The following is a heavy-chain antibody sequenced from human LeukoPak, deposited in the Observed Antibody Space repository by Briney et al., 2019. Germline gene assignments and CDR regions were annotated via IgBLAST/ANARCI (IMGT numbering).Heavy chain of an antibody. CDR2: IIPIFGTA. D-gene: IGHD5-18*01. J-gene: IGHJ4*02. CDR1: GGTFSSYA. Sequence: SVKVSCKASGGTFSSYAISWVRQAPGQGLEWMGGIIPIFGTANYAQKFQGRVTITADKSTSTAYMELSSLRSEDTAVYYCASAYTAMVPYYFDYWGQGTLVTVSS. CDR3: ASAYTAMVPYYFDY. V-gene: IGHV1-69*06.